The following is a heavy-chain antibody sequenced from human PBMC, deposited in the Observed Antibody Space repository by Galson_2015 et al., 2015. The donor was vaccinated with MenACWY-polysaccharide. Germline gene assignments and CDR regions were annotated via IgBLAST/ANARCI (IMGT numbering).Heavy chain of an antibody. CDR2: IHPNSGGT. CDR1: GYTFSGYH. D-gene: IGHD6-13*01. V-gene: IGHV1-2*02. Sequence: SVKVSCKASGYTFSGYHIHWVRQAPGQGLEWMGWIHPNSGGTTFAQKFQGRVTMTRNTSITTAYMELSSLRSEDTAVYYCARGMESSSWYGDYYYYGMDVWGQGTTVTVSS. J-gene: IGHJ6*02. CDR3: ARGMESSSWYGDYYYYGMDV.